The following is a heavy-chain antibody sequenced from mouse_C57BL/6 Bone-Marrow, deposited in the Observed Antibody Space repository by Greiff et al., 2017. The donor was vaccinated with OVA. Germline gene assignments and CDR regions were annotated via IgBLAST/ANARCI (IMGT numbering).Heavy chain of an antibody. D-gene: IGHD1-1*01. Sequence: EVQLVESGGGLVKPGGSLKLSCAASGFTFSDYGMHWVRQAPEKGLEWVAYISSGSSTIYYADTVKGRFTISRDNAKNALFLQMTSLRSEDTAMYYCARRYSSMGYDFDYWGQGTTLTVSS. CDR1: GFTFSDYG. CDR2: ISSGSSTI. CDR3: ARRYSSMGYDFDY. V-gene: IGHV5-17*01. J-gene: IGHJ2*01.